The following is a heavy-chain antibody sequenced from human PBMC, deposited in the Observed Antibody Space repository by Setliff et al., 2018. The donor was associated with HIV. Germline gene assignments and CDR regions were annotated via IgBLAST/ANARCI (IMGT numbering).Heavy chain of an antibody. D-gene: IGHD3-22*01. CDR3: AKGLDYVDSSGYSYFRL. CDR2: VSGSGTAT. Sequence: HPGGSLRLSCGASGFTFSSFAMNWVRHAPGKGLEWVSAVSGSGTATEYADSVKGRFTISRDNSKNALYLEMNNLRAEDTAIYYCAKGLDYVDSSGYSYFRLWGQGTQVTVS. V-gene: IGHV3-23*01. J-gene: IGHJ4*02. CDR1: GFTFSSFA.